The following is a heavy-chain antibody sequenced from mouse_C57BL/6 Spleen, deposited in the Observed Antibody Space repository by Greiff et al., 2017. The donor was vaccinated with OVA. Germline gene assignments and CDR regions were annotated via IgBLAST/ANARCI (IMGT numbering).Heavy chain of an antibody. CDR2: IDPETGGT. Sequence: VQLQQSGAELVRPGASVTLSCKASGYTFTDYEMHWVKQTPVHGLEWIGAIDPETGGTAYNQKFKGKAILTADKSSSTAYMELRSLTSEDSAVYYCTRTGPLYYGYSLFDDWGQGTTLTVSS. CDR1: GYTFTDYE. D-gene: IGHD2-2*01. J-gene: IGHJ2*01. CDR3: TRTGPLYYGYSLFDD. V-gene: IGHV1-15*01.